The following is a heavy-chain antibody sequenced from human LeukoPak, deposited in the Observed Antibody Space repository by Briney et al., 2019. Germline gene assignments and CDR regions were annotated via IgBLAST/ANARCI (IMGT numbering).Heavy chain of an antibody. CDR2: INHSGST. CDR3: ASSVYSYGAFDY. CDR1: GGSFSGYY. D-gene: IGHD5-18*01. V-gene: IGHV4-34*01. Sequence: SETLSLTCAVYGGSFSGYYWSWIRQPPGKGLEWIGEINHSGSTNYNPSLKSRVTISVDTSKNQFSLKLSSVTAADTAVYYCASSVYSYGAFDYWGQGTLVTVS. J-gene: IGHJ4*02.